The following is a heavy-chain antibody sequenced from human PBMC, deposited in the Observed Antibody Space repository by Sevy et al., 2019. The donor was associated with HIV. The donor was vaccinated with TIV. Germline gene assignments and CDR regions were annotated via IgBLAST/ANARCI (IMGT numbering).Heavy chain of an antibody. CDR3: AKDIGHYDVWSGYLTRTPHYYFYGMDV. CDR1: GFTFDDYT. D-gene: IGHD3-3*01. CDR2: ISWDGGST. V-gene: IGHV3-43*01. Sequence: GGSLRLSCAASGFTFDDYTMHWVRQAPGKGLEWVSLISWDGGSTYYADSVKGRFTISRDNSKNSLYLQMNSLRTEDTALYYCAKDIGHYDVWSGYLTRTPHYYFYGMDVWGQGTTVTVSS. J-gene: IGHJ6*02.